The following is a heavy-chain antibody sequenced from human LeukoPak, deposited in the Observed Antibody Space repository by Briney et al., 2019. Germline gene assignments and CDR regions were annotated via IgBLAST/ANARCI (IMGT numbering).Heavy chain of an antibody. Sequence: GGSLRLSCAASGFTFSSYAMSWVRQAPGKGLEWVSAISGSGGSTYYADSVKGRCTISRDNSKNTLYPQMNILRAEDTALYYCAKDRLTLDAFDIWGQGTMVTVSS. V-gene: IGHV3-23*01. CDR1: GFTFSSYA. CDR2: ISGSGGST. D-gene: IGHD4-23*01. J-gene: IGHJ3*02. CDR3: AKDRLTLDAFDI.